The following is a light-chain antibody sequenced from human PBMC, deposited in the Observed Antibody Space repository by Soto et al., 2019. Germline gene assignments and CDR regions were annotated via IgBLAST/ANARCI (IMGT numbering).Light chain of an antibody. J-gene: IGLJ2*01. Sequence: QYVLTQPPSAAGTPGQRVTISCSGSSSNIGTNYVYWYHQLPGTAPKLLIYRNNQRPSGVPDRFSGSKSGTSASRAISGLLSEDEADYYCAAWDDSLSGVVFSGGTQLTVL. CDR2: RNN. CDR1: SSNIGTNY. CDR3: AAWDDSLSGVV. V-gene: IGLV1-47*01.